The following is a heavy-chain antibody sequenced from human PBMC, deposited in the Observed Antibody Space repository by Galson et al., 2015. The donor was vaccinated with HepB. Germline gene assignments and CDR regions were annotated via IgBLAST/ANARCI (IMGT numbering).Heavy chain of an antibody. Sequence: SVKVSCKASGYTFTGYYMHWVRQAPGQGLEWMGWINPNSGGTNYAQKFQGRVTMTRDTSISTAYMELSRLRSDDTAVYYCARGGYSSSWYDNWFDPWGQGTLVTVSS. J-gene: IGHJ5*02. CDR3: ARGGYSSSWYDNWFDP. D-gene: IGHD6-13*01. V-gene: IGHV1-2*02. CDR1: GYTFTGYY. CDR2: INPNSGGT.